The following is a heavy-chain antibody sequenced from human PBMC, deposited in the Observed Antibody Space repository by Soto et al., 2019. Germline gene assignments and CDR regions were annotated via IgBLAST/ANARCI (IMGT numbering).Heavy chain of an antibody. CDR3: ARLAYSSGFTFDY. J-gene: IGHJ4*02. D-gene: IGHD5-18*01. Sequence: SETLSLTCTVSGGSIRSYYWSWIRQPPGKGLEWIGYIYYNGNTNYNPSLKSRVTISIDTSKNQFSLKLNSVTAADTAVYFCARLAYSSGFTFDYWGRGTLVTVSS. CDR2: IYYNGNT. V-gene: IGHV4-59*01. CDR1: GGSIRSYY.